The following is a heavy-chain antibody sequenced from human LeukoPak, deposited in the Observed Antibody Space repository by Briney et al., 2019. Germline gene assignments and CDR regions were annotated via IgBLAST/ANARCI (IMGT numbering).Heavy chain of an antibody. V-gene: IGHV1-3*01. J-gene: IGHJ4*02. CDR2: INAGNGNT. CDR3: ARGKGAEGKYYYDSSGYYDFDH. Sequence: ASVKVSCKTSGYTFTTYAMHWVRQAPGQRLEWMGWINAGNGNTKYSQKFQGRVTITRDTSASTAYMELSSLRSEDTAVYYCARGKGAEGKYYYDSSGYYDFDHWGQGTLVTVSS. CDR1: GYTFTTYA. D-gene: IGHD3-22*01.